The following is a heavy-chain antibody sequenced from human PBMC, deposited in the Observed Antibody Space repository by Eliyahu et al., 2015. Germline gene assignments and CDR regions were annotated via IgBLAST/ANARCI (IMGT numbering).Heavy chain of an antibody. D-gene: IGHD3/OR15-3a*01. CDR2: IIPLFGTS. CDR1: GGTFSTYS. CDR3: ARDRAGWTKFDP. Sequence: QVQLVQSGAEVKEPGXSXRVXXXASGGTFSTYSVSXVRQAPGQGLEWMGGIIPLFGTSHFAPKFQGRITITADESANIVFLDLSGLTFDDTAVYYCARDRAGWTKFDPWGQGTLVAVSS. J-gene: IGHJ5*02. V-gene: IGHV1-69*01.